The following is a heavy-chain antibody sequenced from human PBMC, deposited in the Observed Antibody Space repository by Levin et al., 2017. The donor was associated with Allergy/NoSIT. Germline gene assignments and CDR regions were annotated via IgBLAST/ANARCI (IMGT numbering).Heavy chain of an antibody. V-gene: IGHV3-30*18. CDR1: GFTFSSYG. J-gene: IGHJ6*02. CDR2: ISYDGSNK. CDR3: AKDRGVYYGSGSYEMDV. Sequence: GGSLRLSCAASGFTFSSYGMHWVRQAPGKGLEWVAVISYDGSNKYYADSVKGRFTISRDNSKNTLYLQMNSLRAEDTAVYYCAKDRGVYYGSGSYEMDVWGQGTTVTVSS. D-gene: IGHD3-10*01.